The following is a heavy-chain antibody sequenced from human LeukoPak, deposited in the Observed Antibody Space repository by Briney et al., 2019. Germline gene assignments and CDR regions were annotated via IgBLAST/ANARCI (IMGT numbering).Heavy chain of an antibody. Sequence: GGSLRLSCAASGFTFSSYWMSWVRQAPGKGLEWVANIKQDGSEKYYVDSVKGRFTISRDNAKNSLYLQMNSLRAEDTAVYYCARDQRLLWFGELMYYFDYWAQGTLVTVSS. J-gene: IGHJ4*02. CDR1: GFTFSSYW. CDR2: IKQDGSEK. V-gene: IGHV3-7*03. CDR3: ARDQRLLWFGELMYYFDY. D-gene: IGHD3-10*01.